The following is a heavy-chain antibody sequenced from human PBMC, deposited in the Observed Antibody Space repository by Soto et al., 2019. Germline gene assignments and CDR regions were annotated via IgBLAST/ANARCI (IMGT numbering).Heavy chain of an antibody. CDR1: GGSISSSSYY. J-gene: IGHJ5*02. Sequence: QLQLQESGPGLVKPSETLSLTCTVSGGSISSSSYYWGWIRQPPGKGLEWIGSIYYSGSTYYNPSLKSRVTISVDTSKNQFSLKLSSVTAADTAVYYCARHADQDCSGGSCYLDWFDPWGQGTLVTVFS. CDR3: ARHADQDCSGGSCYLDWFDP. D-gene: IGHD2-15*01. CDR2: IYYSGST. V-gene: IGHV4-39*01.